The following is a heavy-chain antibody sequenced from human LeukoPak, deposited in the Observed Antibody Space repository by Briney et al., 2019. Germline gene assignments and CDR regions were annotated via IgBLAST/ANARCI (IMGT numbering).Heavy chain of an antibody. CDR1: GFTFTSSA. V-gene: IGHV1-58*02. Sequence: ASVKVSCKASGFTFTSSAMQLVRQARGQRLEWIGWIVVGSGNTNYAQKFQERVTITRDMSTSTAYMELSSLRSEDTAVYYCAAGGVTTTVAFDIWGQGTMVTVSS. D-gene: IGHD4-17*01. J-gene: IGHJ3*02. CDR2: IVVGSGNT. CDR3: AAGGVTTTVAFDI.